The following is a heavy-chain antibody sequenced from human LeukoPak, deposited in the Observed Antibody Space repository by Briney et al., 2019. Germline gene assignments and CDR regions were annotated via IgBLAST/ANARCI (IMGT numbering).Heavy chain of an antibody. CDR2: INPNSGGT. V-gene: IGHV1-2*02. Sequence: ASVTVSCTASVYTFTAYFMHWVRQAPGQGLEWMGWINPNSGGTNYAQKFQGRVTVTRDTSLSTAYMELSRLGSDDTAVYYCARNYLSGRNQIDYWGQGTLVTVSS. D-gene: IGHD3-10*01. J-gene: IGHJ4*02. CDR1: VYTFTAYF. CDR3: ARNYLSGRNQIDY.